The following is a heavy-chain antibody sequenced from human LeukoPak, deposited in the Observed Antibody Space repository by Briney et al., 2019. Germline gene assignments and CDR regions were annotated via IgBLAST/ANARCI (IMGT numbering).Heavy chain of an antibody. CDR3: TRHGTYYYDSSGYPDTRNRDY. Sequence: PGGSLRLSCAAPGFTFSGSAMHWVRQASGKGLEWVGRIRSKANSYATAYAASVKGRFTISRDDSKNTAYLQMNSLKTEDTAVYYCTRHGTYYYDSSGYPDTRNRDYWGQGTLVTVSS. D-gene: IGHD3-22*01. J-gene: IGHJ4*02. V-gene: IGHV3-73*01. CDR1: GFTFSGSA. CDR2: IRSKANSYAT.